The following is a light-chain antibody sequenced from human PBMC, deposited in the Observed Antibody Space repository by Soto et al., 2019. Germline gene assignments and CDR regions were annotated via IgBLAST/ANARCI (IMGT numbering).Light chain of an antibody. CDR3: SSYTSSSTLV. J-gene: IGLJ1*01. CDR2: DVS. CDR1: SSYVGGYNY. V-gene: IGLV2-14*01. Sequence: QSALTQPASVSGSPGQSITISCTGTSSYVGGYNYVSWYQQHPGKAPKLMIYDVSNRPSGVSNRFSGSKSGNTASLTISGLQAEDEAEYYCSSYTSSSTLVFGTGTKLTVL.